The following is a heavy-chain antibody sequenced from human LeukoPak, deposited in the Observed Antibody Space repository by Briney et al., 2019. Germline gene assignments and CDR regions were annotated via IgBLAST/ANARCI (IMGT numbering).Heavy chain of an antibody. J-gene: IGHJ4*02. CDR2: LTGGGGGT. CDR1: GLTFSSHP. D-gene: IGHD1-14*01. Sequence: GGSLRLSCSASGLTFSSHPMSWVRQAPGKGLEWVSGLTGGGGGTSYADSAKGRFTISRDNSKNTLYLQMNSLRAEDTAVYYCAKDKGAVTGTFDYWGQGTLVTVSS. V-gene: IGHV3-23*01. CDR3: AKDKGAVTGTFDY.